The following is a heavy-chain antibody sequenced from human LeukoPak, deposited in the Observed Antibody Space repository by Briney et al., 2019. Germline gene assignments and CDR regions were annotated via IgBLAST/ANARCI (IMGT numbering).Heavy chain of an antibody. Sequence: SETLSLTCAVDGASLSGFFWNWIRQSPGKGLEWIGEMNQGGGARFNPSLESRVIIAVDTSKNQFTLKVNSVTDADTAVYYCARGSIVGWFDPWGQGTLVAVSS. V-gene: IGHV4-34*01. CDR2: MNQGGGA. CDR1: GASLSGFF. D-gene: IGHD1-26*01. CDR3: ARGSIVGWFDP. J-gene: IGHJ5*02.